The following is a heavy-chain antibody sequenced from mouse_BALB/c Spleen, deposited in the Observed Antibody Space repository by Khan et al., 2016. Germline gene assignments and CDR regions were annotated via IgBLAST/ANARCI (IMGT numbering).Heavy chain of an antibody. CDR2: IFPGSGIT. V-gene: IGHV1-77*01. CDR1: GYTFTDYY. CDR3: ARSYYGYFAMDY. D-gene: IGHD1-2*01. J-gene: IGHJ4*01. Sequence: QVQLKQSGTELPRPGASVKLSCKVSGYTFTDYYLHWVKQRTGQGLEWIGEIFPGSGITYYNEKFNGKASLTADTSSSTAYMQLSSLTSEDSAVYFCARSYYGYFAMDYWGHGASVTVSS.